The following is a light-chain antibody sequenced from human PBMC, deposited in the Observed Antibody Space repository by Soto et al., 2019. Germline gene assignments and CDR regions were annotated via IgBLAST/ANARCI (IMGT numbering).Light chain of an antibody. J-gene: IGKJ2*01. CDR2: DAS. CDR1: QSVSSS. V-gene: IGKV3-11*01. Sequence: EIVLTQSPATLSLSPGERATLSCRASQSVSSSLVWYQQRPGQAPRVLIYDASNRATGIPARFSGSGSGTDFTLTISSLEPGDSAVYYCQQRSNWPPLYTFGQGTKLEIK. CDR3: QQRSNWPPLYT.